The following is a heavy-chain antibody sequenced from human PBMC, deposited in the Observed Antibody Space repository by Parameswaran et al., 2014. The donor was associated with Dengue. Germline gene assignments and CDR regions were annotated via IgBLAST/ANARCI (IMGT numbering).Heavy chain of an antibody. CDR3: ARRSTSLYYYYGMDV. J-gene: IGHJ6*02. V-gene: IGHV4-39*07. D-gene: IGHD2-2*01. Sequence: WIRQPPGKGLEWIGSIYYSGSTYYNPSLKSRVTISVDTSKNQFSLKLSSVTAADTAVYYCARRSTSLYYYYGMDVWGQGTTVTVSS. CDR2: IYYSGST.